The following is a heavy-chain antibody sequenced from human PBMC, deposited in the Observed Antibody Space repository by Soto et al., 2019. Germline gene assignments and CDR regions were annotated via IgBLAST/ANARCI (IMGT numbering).Heavy chain of an antibody. Sequence: GASVKVSCKASAYTFTGYYIHWVRQAPGQGLEWMGWMNPSNSDTRYAPQFQGRVTMTRDTSINTAYMDLRRLTSDDTAIYYCARDGPGAGNDDFDYWGQGTPVTVSS. CDR3: ARDGPGAGNDDFDY. D-gene: IGHD6-13*01. J-gene: IGHJ4*02. CDR2: MNPSNSDT. V-gene: IGHV1-2*02. CDR1: AYTFTGYY.